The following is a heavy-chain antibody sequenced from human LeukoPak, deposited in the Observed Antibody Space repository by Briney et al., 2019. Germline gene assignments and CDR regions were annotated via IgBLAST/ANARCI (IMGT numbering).Heavy chain of an antibody. CDR1: GFTFSTYS. D-gene: IGHD2-2*01. Sequence: GGSLRLSCEASGFTFSTYSMNWVRQAPGKGLEWVSYVSSSSSAIYYADSVKGRFTISRDNSKNTLYLQMNSLRAEDTAVYYCAKDPQLLAGGYYFDYWGQGTLVTVSS. V-gene: IGHV3-48*01. CDR3: AKDPQLLAGGYYFDY. J-gene: IGHJ4*02. CDR2: VSSSSSAI.